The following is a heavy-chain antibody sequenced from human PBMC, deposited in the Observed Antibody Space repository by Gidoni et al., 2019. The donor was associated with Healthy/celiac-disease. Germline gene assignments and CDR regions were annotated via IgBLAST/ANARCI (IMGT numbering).Heavy chain of an antibody. J-gene: IGHJ5*02. CDR1: GYTFTSYA. Sequence: QVQLVQSGSELKKPGASVKVSCKASGYTFTSYAMNWVRQAPGQGLEWMGWINTNTGKPTYAQGFTGRFVCSLDTSVSTAYLQISSLKAEDTAVYYCARSVTYCSSTSCYADWFDPWGQGTLVTVSS. V-gene: IGHV7-4-1*02. CDR2: INTNTGKP. D-gene: IGHD2-2*01. CDR3: ARSVTYCSSTSCYADWFDP.